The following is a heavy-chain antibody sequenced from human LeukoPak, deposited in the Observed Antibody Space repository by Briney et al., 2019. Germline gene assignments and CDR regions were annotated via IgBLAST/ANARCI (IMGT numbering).Heavy chain of an antibody. CDR2: ISGGGDST. V-gene: IGHV3-23*01. D-gene: IGHD3-10*01. CDR3: ANDRGYYGSGSYKEYFQH. CDR1: GFTFSSYA. Sequence: GGSLRLSCAASGFTFSSYAMGWVRQAPGKGLEWVSTISGGGDSTFYADSVTGRFTISRDNSKDTQYMQMNNLRAEDTAVYYCANDRGYYGSGSYKEYFQHWGQGTLVTVSS. J-gene: IGHJ1*01.